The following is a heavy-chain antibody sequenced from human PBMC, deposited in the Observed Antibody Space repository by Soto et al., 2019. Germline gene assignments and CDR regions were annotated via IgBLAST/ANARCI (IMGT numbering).Heavy chain of an antibody. CDR3: AREIEATGYWDFDL. Sequence: EVQLVESGGALVQPGGSLRLSCAASGFTFRSYDMHWVRQISGRGLEWVSGISVADNPHYSDSVKGRFAISRENAKNSLYLQMNSLRVGDTAVYYCAREIEATGYWDFDLWGRGTLVTVSS. CDR2: ISVADNP. CDR1: GFTFRSYD. D-gene: IGHD1-1*01. J-gene: IGHJ2*01. V-gene: IGHV3-13*05.